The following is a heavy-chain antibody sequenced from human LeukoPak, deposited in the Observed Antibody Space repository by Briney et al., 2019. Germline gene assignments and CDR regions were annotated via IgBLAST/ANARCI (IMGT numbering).Heavy chain of an antibody. CDR2: IFHNGNT. J-gene: IGHJ4*02. Sequence: SETLSLTCAVSGYSISSGHHWGWIRQPPGKGLEWIGHIFHNGNTYYNPSLQSRVTMSVDTSKNQFSLRMTSVTTADTAVYYCAREGSDFWTEGTPPLWGQGTLVIV. V-gene: IGHV4-38-2*02. CDR3: AREGSDFWTEGTPPL. CDR1: GYSISSGHH. D-gene: IGHD3-3*01.